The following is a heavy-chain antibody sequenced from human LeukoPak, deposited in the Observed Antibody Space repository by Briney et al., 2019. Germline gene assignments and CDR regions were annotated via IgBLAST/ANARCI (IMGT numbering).Heavy chain of an antibody. D-gene: IGHD1-26*01. Sequence: SETLSLTCAVYGGSFSGYYWSWIRQPPGKGLEWIGEINQSGSTNYNPSLKSRVTISVDTSKNQFSLKLSSVTAADTAVYYCASGSYGWGQGTLVTVSS. CDR3: ASGSYG. J-gene: IGHJ4*02. CDR2: INQSGST. CDR1: GGSFSGYY. V-gene: IGHV4-34*01.